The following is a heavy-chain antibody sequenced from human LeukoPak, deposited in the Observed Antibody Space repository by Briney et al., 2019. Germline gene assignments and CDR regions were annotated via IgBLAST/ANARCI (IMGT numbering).Heavy chain of an antibody. CDR1: GFTFSSYA. J-gene: IGHJ4*02. D-gene: IGHD3-16*01. Sequence: GGSLRLSCAASGFTFSSYATSWVRQAPGKGLEWVSAISGSGGSTYYADSVKGRFTISRDNSKNTLYLQMNSLRAEDTAVYYCAKDVYDYLWGTPDYWGQGTLVTVSS. V-gene: IGHV3-23*01. CDR2: ISGSGGST. CDR3: AKDVYDYLWGTPDY.